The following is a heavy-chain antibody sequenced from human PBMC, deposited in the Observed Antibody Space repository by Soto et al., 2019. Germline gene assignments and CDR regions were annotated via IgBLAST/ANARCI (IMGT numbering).Heavy chain of an antibody. CDR1: GGSISSGGYY. CDR2: IYYSGST. D-gene: IGHD2-15*01. Sequence: PSETLSLTCTVSGGSISSGGYYWSWIRQHPGKGLEWIGSIYYSGSTYYNPSLKSRVTISVDTSKNQFSLNLSSVTAADTAVYYCARDLLGYCSGNSCYDYYGMDVWGQGTTVTVSS. J-gene: IGHJ6*02. V-gene: IGHV4-31*03. CDR3: ARDLLGYCSGNSCYDYYGMDV.